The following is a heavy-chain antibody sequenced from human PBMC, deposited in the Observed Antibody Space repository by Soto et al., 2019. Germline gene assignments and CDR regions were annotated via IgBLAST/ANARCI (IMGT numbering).Heavy chain of an antibody. V-gene: IGHV3-53*01. CDR1: GFTVSSNY. CDR2: IYSGGST. D-gene: IGHD2-2*01. CDR3: ARGIVVVPAAANDAFDI. Sequence: GGSLRLSCAASGFTVSSNYMSWVHQAPGKGLEWVSVIYSGGSTYYADSVKGRFTISRDNSKNTLYLQMNSLRAEDTAVYYCARGIVVVPAAANDAFDIWGQGTMVTVSS. J-gene: IGHJ3*02.